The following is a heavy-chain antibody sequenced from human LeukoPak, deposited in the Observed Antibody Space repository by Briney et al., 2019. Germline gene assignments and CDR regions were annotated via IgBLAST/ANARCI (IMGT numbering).Heavy chain of an antibody. CDR1: GFTFSGYW. CDR3: ARDDYLGY. D-gene: IGHD3-16*01. CDR2: IKQDGSGS. Sequence: LGGSLRLSCAASGFTFSGYWMAWVRQAPGRGLEFVAHIKQDGSGSNYVDSVKGRFTISRDNTKNSVYLQMNSLRAEDTAVYYCARDDYLGYWGQGTLVTVSS. V-gene: IGHV3-7*04. J-gene: IGHJ4*02.